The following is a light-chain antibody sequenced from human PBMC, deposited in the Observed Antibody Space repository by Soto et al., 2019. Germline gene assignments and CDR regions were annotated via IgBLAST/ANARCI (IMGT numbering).Light chain of an antibody. V-gene: IGLV2-23*02. J-gene: IGLJ2*01. CDR1: SSDVGNYNL. CDR2: EVT. CDR3: CSAANRPCAVV. Sequence: QSALTQPASVSGSPGQSITISCTGTSSDVGNYNLVSWYQHHPGTAPKLMVYEVTKRPSGVSSRFSGSKSGNTASLTISGLLAEDEADYYCCSAANRPCAVVLGGGTKLTVL.